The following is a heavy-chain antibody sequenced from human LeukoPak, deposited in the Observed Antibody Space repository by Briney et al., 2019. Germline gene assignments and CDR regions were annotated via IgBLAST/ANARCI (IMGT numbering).Heavy chain of an antibody. Sequence: PSETLSLTCAVYGWSFSGYYWSWIRQPPGKGLEWIGETNHSGSTNYNPSLKSRVTISVDTSKNQFSLKLSSVTAADTAVYYCARRGHGSGSYSWFDPWGQGTLVTVSS. CDR3: ARRGHGSGSYSWFDP. CDR2: TNHSGST. V-gene: IGHV4-34*01. D-gene: IGHD3-10*01. J-gene: IGHJ5*02. CDR1: GWSFSGYY.